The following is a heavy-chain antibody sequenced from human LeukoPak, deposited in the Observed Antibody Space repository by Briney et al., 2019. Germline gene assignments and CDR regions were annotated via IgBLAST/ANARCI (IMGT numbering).Heavy chain of an antibody. Sequence: PGGSLRLSRAASGFTFASYSMNSVRQAPGKGGEWVSSISGDSTYIYNAHSLKGRFTISRDNAQASLYLQMISLGANDTAVYYCARVSGRLERQSDLDYWGQGTLVIVSS. CDR3: ARVSGRLERQSDLDY. CDR2: ISGDSTYI. J-gene: IGHJ4*02. CDR1: GFTFASYS. D-gene: IGHD1-1*01. V-gene: IGHV3-21*01.